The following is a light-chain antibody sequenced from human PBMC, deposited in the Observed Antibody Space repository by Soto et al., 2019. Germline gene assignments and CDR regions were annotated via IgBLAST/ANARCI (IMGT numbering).Light chain of an antibody. CDR2: KAS. V-gene: IGKV1-5*03. J-gene: IGKJ4*01. CDR3: QQYHSFPLT. CDR1: QSISSW. Sequence: DFQMTQSPSTLSASVGDRVTITCRASQSISSWLAWYQQKPGKAPKLLIYKASSLQSGVPSRFSGSGSGTEFTLTISGLQPVDFATYYCQQYHSFPLTFGGGTKVEIK.